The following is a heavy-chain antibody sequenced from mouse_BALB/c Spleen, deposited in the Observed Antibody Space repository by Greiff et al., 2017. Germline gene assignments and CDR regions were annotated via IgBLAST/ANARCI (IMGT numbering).Heavy chain of an antibody. CDR1: GYTFTSYW. V-gene: IGHV1-69*02. CDR3: SYGSSPYYFDY. D-gene: IGHD1-1*01. CDR2: IYPSDSYT. J-gene: IGHJ2*01. Sequence: VQLQQPGAELVRPGASVKLSCKASGYTFTSYWINWVKQRPGQGLEWIGNIYPSDSYTNYNQKFKDKATLTVDKSSSTAYMQLSSPTSEDSAVYYCSYGSSPYYFDYWGQGTTRTVSS.